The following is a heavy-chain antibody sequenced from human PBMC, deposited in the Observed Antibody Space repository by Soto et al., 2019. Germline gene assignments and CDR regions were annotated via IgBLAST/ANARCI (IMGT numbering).Heavy chain of an antibody. J-gene: IGHJ4*02. Sequence: SLRLSCAASGFTFSSYGMHWVRQAPGKGLEWVAVISYDGSNKYYADSVKGRFTISRDNSKNTLYLQMNSLRAEDTAVYYCAKDRHFWSGYVPAPIDYWGQGTQVTVSS. CDR1: GFTFSSYG. CDR3: AKDRHFWSGYVPAPIDY. CDR2: ISYDGSNK. V-gene: IGHV3-30*18. D-gene: IGHD3-3*01.